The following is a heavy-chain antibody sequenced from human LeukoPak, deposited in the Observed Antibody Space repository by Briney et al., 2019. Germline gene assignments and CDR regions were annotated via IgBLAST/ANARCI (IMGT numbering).Heavy chain of an antibody. CDR2: IIPIFGTA. Sequence: SVKVSCKASGYTFTSYGISWVRQAPGQGLEWMGRIIPIFGTANYAQKFQGRVTITTDESTSTAYMELSSLRSEDTAVYYCARDNYDSSGYYDYWGQGTLVTVSS. V-gene: IGHV1-69*05. J-gene: IGHJ4*02. D-gene: IGHD3-22*01. CDR3: ARDNYDSSGYYDY. CDR1: GYTFTSYG.